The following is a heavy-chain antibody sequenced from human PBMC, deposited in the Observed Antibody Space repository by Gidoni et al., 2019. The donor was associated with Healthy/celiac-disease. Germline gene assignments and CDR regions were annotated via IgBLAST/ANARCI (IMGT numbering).Heavy chain of an antibody. V-gene: IGHV3-64D*06. J-gene: IGHJ4*02. Sequence: GGLVQPGGSLRRSCSASGVTFSSYAMHWVRQAPGKGLEYVSAISSNGGSTYSADSVQGRFTISRDTSKTTLYLQMSSLRAEDTAVYYCVKARGHLRYFATFDYWGQGTLVTVSS. D-gene: IGHD3-9*01. CDR3: VKARGHLRYFATFDY. CDR2: ISSNGGST. CDR1: GVTFSSYA.